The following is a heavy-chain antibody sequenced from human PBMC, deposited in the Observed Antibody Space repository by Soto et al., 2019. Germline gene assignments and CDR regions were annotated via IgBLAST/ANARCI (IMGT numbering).Heavy chain of an antibody. CDR2: LFASSTTI. Sequence: EVQLVESGGGLVQPGGSLRLSCVASGFTFSSYSMVWVRQAPGKGLEWIAYLFASSTTIHYADSVKGRFTISRDNTQNSLFLLMNSLRAEDTAIYYCARDKDWAFDYWGQGTQVIVSS. D-gene: IGHD3-9*01. V-gene: IGHV3-48*04. CDR3: ARDKDWAFDY. J-gene: IGHJ4*02. CDR1: GFTFSSYS.